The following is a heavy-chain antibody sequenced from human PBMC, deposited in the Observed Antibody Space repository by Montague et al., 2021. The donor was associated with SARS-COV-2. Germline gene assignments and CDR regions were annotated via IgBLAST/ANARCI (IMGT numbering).Heavy chain of an antibody. D-gene: IGHD3-10*01. CDR2: IFYDGST. J-gene: IGHJ2*01. CDR3: ARHGPNDYYHSRYFDL. Sequence: SETLSLTCIVSGGSISSRTYYWGWIRQPPGKGLVWFGSIFYDGSTYYNPSLKSRVTISVDTSKNQFSLNPSSVTAAATAVYYCARHGPNDYYHSRYFDLWGRGTRVTVSS. CDR1: GGSISSRTYY. V-gene: IGHV4-39*01.